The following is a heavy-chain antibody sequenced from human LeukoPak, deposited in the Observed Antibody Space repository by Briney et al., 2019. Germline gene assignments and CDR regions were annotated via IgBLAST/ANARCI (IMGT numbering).Heavy chain of an antibody. D-gene: IGHD2-2*02. CDR1: GGSISSGGYY. Sequence: SQTLSLTCTVSGGSISSGGYYWSWIRQPAGKGLEWIGRIYTSGSTNYNPSLKSRVTMSVDTSKNQFSLKLSSVTAADTAVYYCAREGCSSTSCYTGYYYYYYMDVWGKGTTVTVSS. CDR2: IYTSGST. CDR3: AREGCSSTSCYTGYYYYYYMDV. J-gene: IGHJ6*03. V-gene: IGHV4-61*02.